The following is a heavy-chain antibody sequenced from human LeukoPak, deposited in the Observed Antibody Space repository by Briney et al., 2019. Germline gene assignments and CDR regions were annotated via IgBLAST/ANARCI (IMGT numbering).Heavy chain of an antibody. CDR2: IYYSGST. CDR3: ARRVAAAGTYYFDY. V-gene: IGHV4-59*08. Sequence: NPSETLSLTCTVSGGSISSHYWSWIRQPPGKGLEWIGYIYYSGSTNYNPSLKSRVTISVDTSKNQFSLKLSSVTAADTAVYYCARRVAAAGTYYFDYWGQGTLVTVSS. J-gene: IGHJ4*02. D-gene: IGHD6-13*01. CDR1: GGSISSHY.